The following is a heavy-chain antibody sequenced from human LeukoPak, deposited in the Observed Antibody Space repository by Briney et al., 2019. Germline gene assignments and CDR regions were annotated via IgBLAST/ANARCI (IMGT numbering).Heavy chain of an antibody. D-gene: IGHD5-18*01. CDR1: GFKYDDHA. J-gene: IGHJ4*02. CDR3: AKDRTAYSYGSIDH. Sequence: PGGSLRLSCAASGFKYDDHAMHWVRQAPGKGLEGVSGITWNSGRIGYADSVKGRFTISRDNAKNSLYLQVNSLREEDTALYYCAKDRTAYSYGSIDHWGQGTLVTVSS. V-gene: IGHV3-9*01. CDR2: ITWNSGRI.